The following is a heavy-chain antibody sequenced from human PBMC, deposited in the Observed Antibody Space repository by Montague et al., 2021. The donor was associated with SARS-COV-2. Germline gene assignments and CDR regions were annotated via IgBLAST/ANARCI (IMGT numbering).Heavy chain of an antibody. Sequence: SETLSLTCTVSGGSISNILFYWGWIRQSPGKGLEWIGNIYYGGSTYYNPSLKSRVTISVDTSKNQFSLNLIFVTAADTATYYCARHVDPCGGSCRNWYFDLWGRGTLVTVSS. J-gene: IGHJ2*01. D-gene: IGHD2-15*01. V-gene: IGHV4-39*01. CDR3: ARHVDPCGGSCRNWYFDL. CDR1: GGSISNILFY. CDR2: IYYGGST.